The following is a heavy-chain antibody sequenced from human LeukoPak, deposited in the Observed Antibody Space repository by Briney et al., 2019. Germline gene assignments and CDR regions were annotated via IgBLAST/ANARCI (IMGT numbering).Heavy chain of an antibody. D-gene: IGHD2-2*01. Sequence: GESLKFSCKGPGYIFANSWSGWVRQIPGKGLEWMRIIYPAGSEPRFSPSLEGKVPVSADRCMSSAYLQWSSRYASETAMYYCARGFCSTNTWFPLDYFDSWGQGTLVTVSS. CDR1: GYIFANSW. V-gene: IGHV5-51*01. CDR2: IYPAGSEP. J-gene: IGHJ4*02. CDR3: ARGFCSTNTWFPLDYFDS.